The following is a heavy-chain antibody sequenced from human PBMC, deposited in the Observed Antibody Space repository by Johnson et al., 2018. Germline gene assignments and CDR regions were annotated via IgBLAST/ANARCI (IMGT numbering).Heavy chain of an antibody. J-gene: IGHJ1*01. CDR2: IWYDGSNK. CDR3: AKDQYDAPLRCFQH. Sequence: QVQLVQSGGGVVQSGRSLRLSCAASGFTFSSYGMHWVRQAPGKGLEWVAVIWYDGSNKYYAASVKGRFTISRENAKNSLYLQMNSLRAGDTAVYYCAKDQYDAPLRCFQHWGQGTLVTVSS. V-gene: IGHV3-33*06. D-gene: IGHD1-1*01. CDR1: GFTFSSYG.